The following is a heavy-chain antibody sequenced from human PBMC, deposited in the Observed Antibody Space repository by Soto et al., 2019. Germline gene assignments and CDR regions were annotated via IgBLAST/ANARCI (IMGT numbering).Heavy chain of an antibody. CDR3: ARDDIAARSGDLIYYYYYYYMDV. V-gene: IGHV3-48*01. J-gene: IGHJ6*03. Sequence: PGGSLRLSCAASGFTFSSYSMNWVRQAPGKGLEWVSYISSSSSTIYYADSVKGRFTISRDNAKNSLYLQMNSLRAEDTAVYYCARDDIAARSGDLIYYYYYYYMDVWGKGTTVTVSS. CDR2: ISSSSSTI. D-gene: IGHD6-6*01. CDR1: GFTFSSYS.